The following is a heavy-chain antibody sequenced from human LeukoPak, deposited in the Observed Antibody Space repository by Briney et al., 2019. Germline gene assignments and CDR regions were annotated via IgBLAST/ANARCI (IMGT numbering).Heavy chain of an antibody. J-gene: IGHJ4*02. D-gene: IGHD1-14*01. CDR1: GYTFTSCA. CDR3: ARGAGFAEPLPEY. Sequence: ASVKVSCKASGYTFTSCAIQWVRQAPGQRLEWMEWINAGHGNTKYSQKFQGRVTITRDTSASTAYMELSSLRSEDSAVYYCARGAGFAEPLPEYWGQGTLLTVSS. V-gene: IGHV1-3*01. CDR2: INAGHGNT.